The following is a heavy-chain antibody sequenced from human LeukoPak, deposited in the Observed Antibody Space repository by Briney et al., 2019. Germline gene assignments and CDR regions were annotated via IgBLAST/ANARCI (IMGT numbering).Heavy chain of an antibody. J-gene: IGHJ6*02. V-gene: IGHV4-59*08. CDR1: GGSISSYY. CDR2: IYYSGST. D-gene: IGHD6-13*01. Sequence: SETLSLTCTVSGGSISSYYWSWIRQPPGKGLEWIGYIYYSGSTNYNPSLKSRVTISVDTSKNQISLKPSSMTAADTAVYYCARHGALIAATTTVPYYAMDVWSQGTTVTVSS. CDR3: ARHGALIAATTTVPYYAMDV.